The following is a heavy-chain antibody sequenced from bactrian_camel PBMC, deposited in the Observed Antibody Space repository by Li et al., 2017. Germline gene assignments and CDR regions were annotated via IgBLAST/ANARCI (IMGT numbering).Heavy chain of an antibody. D-gene: IGHD1*01. CDR3: AKDHEEETWQYGAGWVYDY. CDR2: IGRAGST. J-gene: IGHJ4*01. V-gene: IGHV3S42*01. CDR1: GFTFSKYA. Sequence: VQLVESGGGLVQPGGSLRLSCAASGFTFSKYATSWVRRAPGTEREGVAVIGRAGSTSVADSVKGRFTVSRDNAKNTLYLQLSSLKTEDTAMYFCAKDHEEETWQYGAGWVYDYWGQGTQVTVS.